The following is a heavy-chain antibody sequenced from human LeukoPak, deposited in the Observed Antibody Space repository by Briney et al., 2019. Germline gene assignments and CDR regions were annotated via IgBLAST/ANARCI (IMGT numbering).Heavy chain of an antibody. V-gene: IGHV1-8*01. Sequence: GASVKVSCKASGYTFTSYDINWVRQATGQGLEWMGWMNPNSGNTGYAQKFQGRVTMTRNTSISTAYMELSSLRSEDTAVYYCARGRIRKLSSGWSPGQYWGQGTLVTVSS. CDR1: GYTFTSYD. CDR2: MNPNSGNT. D-gene: IGHD6-19*01. J-gene: IGHJ4*02. CDR3: ARGRIRKLSSGWSPGQY.